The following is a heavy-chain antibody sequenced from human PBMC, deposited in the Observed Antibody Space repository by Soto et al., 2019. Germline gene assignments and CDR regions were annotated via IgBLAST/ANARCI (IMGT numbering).Heavy chain of an antibody. CDR1: GYTFTSYG. V-gene: IGHV1-18*01. CDR2: ISAYNGNT. J-gene: IGHJ3*02. D-gene: IGHD1-26*01. CDR3: ARDTVVGPAGDAFDI. Sequence: QVQLVQSGAEVKKPGASVKVSCKASGYTFTSYGISWVRQAPGQGLEWMGWISAYNGNTNYAQKLQGRVTMTTDTSXNTAKMELRSLRSDDTAVYYCARDTVVGPAGDAFDIWGQGTMVTVSS.